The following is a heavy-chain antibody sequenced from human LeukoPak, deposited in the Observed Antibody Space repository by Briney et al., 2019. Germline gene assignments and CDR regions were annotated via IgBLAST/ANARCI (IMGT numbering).Heavy chain of an antibody. CDR1: GGSITSGGYS. J-gene: IGHJ4*02. CDR3: VPHTVVVPVAN. D-gene: IGHD2-2*01. V-gene: IGHV4-30-2*01. Sequence: SETLSLTCVVSGGSITSGGYSWSWIRQPPGKGLEWIGYIYHSESTYYNPSLKSRVTISVDRSRNQFSLRLSSVTAADTAVYYCVPHTVVVPVANWGQGALVTVSS. CDR2: IYHSEST.